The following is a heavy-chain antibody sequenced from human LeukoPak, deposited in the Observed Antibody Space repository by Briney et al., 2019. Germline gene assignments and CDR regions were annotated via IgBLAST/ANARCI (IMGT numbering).Heavy chain of an antibody. J-gene: IGHJ4*02. CDR3: ARVIGRGWYFDY. Sequence: GRSLRLSRAASGFTFDDYAMHWVRQAPGKGLEWVSGISWNSGSIGYADSVKGRFTISRDNAKNSLYLQMNSLRAEDTALYYCARVIGRGWYFDYWGQGTLVTVSS. V-gene: IGHV3-9*01. D-gene: IGHD6-19*01. CDR2: ISWNSGSI. CDR1: GFTFDDYA.